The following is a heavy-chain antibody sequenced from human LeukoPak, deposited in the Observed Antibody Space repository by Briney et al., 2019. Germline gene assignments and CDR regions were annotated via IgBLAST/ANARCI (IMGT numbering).Heavy chain of an antibody. CDR3: TRHYYSSSDYFYFDY. CDR1: GGSITNTNY. D-gene: IGHD3-22*01. V-gene: IGHV4-4*02. CDR2: VNLQGST. J-gene: IGHJ4*02. Sequence: PSETLSLTCGVSGGSITNTNYWTWVRQPPGKGLEWIGEVNLQGSTNYNPSLMGRVAISVDTSENHISLQLTSVTAADTAVYYCTRHYYSSSDYFYFDYWGPGTLVTVSS.